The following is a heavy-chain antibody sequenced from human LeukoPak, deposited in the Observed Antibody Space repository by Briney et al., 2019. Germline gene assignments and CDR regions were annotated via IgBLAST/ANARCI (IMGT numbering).Heavy chain of an antibody. CDR2: INHSGST. CDR1: GFSFSSYY. V-gene: IGHV4-34*01. D-gene: IGHD3-3*01. J-gene: IGHJ5*02. Sequence: SETLSLTCAVSGFSFSSYYWSWIRQPPGKGLEWIGEINHSGSTNYNPSLKSRVTISVDTSKNQFSLKLSSVTAADTAVYYCARVPQYYDFWSGYSLWFDPWGQGTLVTVSS. CDR3: ARVPQYYDFWSGYSLWFDP.